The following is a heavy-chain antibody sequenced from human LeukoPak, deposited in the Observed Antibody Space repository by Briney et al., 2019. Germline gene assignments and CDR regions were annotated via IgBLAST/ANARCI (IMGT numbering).Heavy chain of an antibody. CDR3: ARTVTLDSSGYYYFDY. J-gene: IGHJ4*02. D-gene: IGHD3-22*01. Sequence: GGSLRLSCAASGFTVSSIFMNWVRQAPGKGLEWGSIIYKNGDTYYADSLKGRFTISRDTSKNTLYLQMNSLRAEDTAVYYCARTVTLDSSGYYYFDYWGQGTLVTVSS. V-gene: IGHV3-53*01. CDR1: GFTVSSIF. CDR2: IYKNGDT.